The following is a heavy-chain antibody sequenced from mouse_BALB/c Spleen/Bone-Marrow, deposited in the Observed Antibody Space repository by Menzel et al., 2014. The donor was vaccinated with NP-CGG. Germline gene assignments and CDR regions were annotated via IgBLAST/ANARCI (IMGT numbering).Heavy chain of an antibody. CDR3: ARNYGYGKSFAY. CDR1: GFNIKDTY. J-gene: IGHJ3*01. Sequence: VQLQQPGAELVKPGASVKLSCTASGFNIKDTYMHWVKQRPKQGLEWIGRIDPANGNTKYDPKFQGKATITADTSSNTAYLQLSSLTSEDTAVYYCARNYGYGKSFAYWGQGTLVTVPA. CDR2: IDPANGNT. D-gene: IGHD2-2*01. V-gene: IGHV14-3*02.